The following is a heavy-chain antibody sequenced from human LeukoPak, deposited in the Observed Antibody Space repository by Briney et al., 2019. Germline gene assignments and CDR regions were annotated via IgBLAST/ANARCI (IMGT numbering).Heavy chain of an antibody. D-gene: IGHD7-27*01. Sequence: ASVKVSCKASGYTFTSYGISWVRQAPGQGLEWMGWISTYNGNTNYAQKLQGRVTMTTDTSTSTAYMELRSLRSDDTAVYYCARDSGDHYYYYMDVWGKGTTVTVSS. CDR1: GYTFTSYG. CDR3: ARDSGDHYYYYMDV. V-gene: IGHV1-18*01. J-gene: IGHJ6*03. CDR2: ISTYNGNT.